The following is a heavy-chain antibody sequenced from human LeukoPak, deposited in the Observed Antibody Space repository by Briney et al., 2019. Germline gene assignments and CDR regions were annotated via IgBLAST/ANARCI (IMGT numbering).Heavy chain of an antibody. Sequence: PSETLSLTCTVSGGSISSSSYYWGWIRQPPWKGLEWIGSIYYSGSTYYNPSLKSRVTISVDTSKNQFSLKLSSVTAADTAVYYCARRKWQAITVIRGKMASWFDPWGQGTLVTVSS. J-gene: IGHJ5*02. D-gene: IGHD3-10*01. CDR1: GGSISSSSYY. CDR3: ARRKWQAITVIRGKMASWFDP. CDR2: IYYSGST. V-gene: IGHV4-39*07.